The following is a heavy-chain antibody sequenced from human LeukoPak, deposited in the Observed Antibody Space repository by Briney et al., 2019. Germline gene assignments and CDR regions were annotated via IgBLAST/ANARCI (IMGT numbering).Heavy chain of an antibody. V-gene: IGHV4-34*01. CDR1: GGSSSGYH. CDR3: ARVPTTVVTTPYYFDF. Sequence: PSETLSLTCAVHGGSSSGYHWNWIRQSPGKGLEWIGEINDRGHTNYNPSLESRVTISVDTSKKQFSLKLNSVTAADTAVYYCARVPTTVVTTPYYFDFWGQGTLVTVSS. D-gene: IGHD4-23*01. J-gene: IGHJ4*02. CDR2: INDRGHT.